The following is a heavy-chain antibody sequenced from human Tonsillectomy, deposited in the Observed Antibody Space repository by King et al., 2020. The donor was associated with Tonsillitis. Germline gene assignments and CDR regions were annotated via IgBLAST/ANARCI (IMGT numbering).Heavy chain of an antibody. CDR2: VYYSGST. D-gene: IGHD6-19*01. J-gene: IGHJ6*03. CDR1: SGSISSANYY. CDR3: ARIQWLANYYYYYMDV. V-gene: IGHV4-39*01. Sequence: LQLQESGPGLVKPSETLSLTCTGSSGSISSANYYWGWIRLPPGMGLGWIGSVYYSGSTYYNPSLKSRVTISVDTSKNQFSLKLSSVTAADTAVYYCARIQWLANYYYYYMDVWGKGTTVTVSS.